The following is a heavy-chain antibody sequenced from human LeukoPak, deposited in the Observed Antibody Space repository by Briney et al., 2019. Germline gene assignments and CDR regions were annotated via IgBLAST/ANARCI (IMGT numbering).Heavy chain of an antibody. D-gene: IGHD3-16*01. J-gene: IGHJ4*02. V-gene: IGHV4-34*01. CDR3: ARGAMITFGGVILDY. CDR2: INHSGST. Sequence: SETLSLTCAVYGGSFSGYYWSWIRQPPGKGLEWIGEINHSGSTNYNPSLKSRVTISVDTSKNQFSLKLSSVTAADTAVYYCARGAMITFGGVILDYWGQGTLVTVSS. CDR1: GGSFSGYY.